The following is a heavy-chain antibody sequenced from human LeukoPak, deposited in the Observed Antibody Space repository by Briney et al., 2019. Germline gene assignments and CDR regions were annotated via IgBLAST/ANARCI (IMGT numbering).Heavy chain of an antibody. J-gene: IGHJ4*02. D-gene: IGHD2-2*01. CDR3: AKDKRECSSTSCYSIFDY. CDR2: ISGCGGST. V-gene: IGHV3-23*01. Sequence: GGSLRLSCAASGFTFSSYAMSWVRQAPGKGLEWVSAISGCGGSTYYADAVTGRFTISRDNSKNTLYLQVNSLRAEDTAVYYCAKDKRECSSTSCYSIFDYWGQGTLVTVSS. CDR1: GFTFSSYA.